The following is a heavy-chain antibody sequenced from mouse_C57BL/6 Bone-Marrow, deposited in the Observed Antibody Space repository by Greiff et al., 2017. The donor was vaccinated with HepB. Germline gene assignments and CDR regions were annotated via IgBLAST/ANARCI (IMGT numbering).Heavy chain of an antibody. D-gene: IGHD3-2*02. V-gene: IGHV14-4*01. CDR2: IDPENGDT. CDR1: GFNIKDDY. Sequence: EVQLQQSGAELVRPGASVKLSCTASGFNIKDDYMHWVKQRPEQGLEWIGWIDPENGDTEYASKFQGKATITADTSSNTAYLQLSSLTSEDTAVYYCTTTAQDYAMDYWGQGTSVTASS. CDR3: TTTAQDYAMDY. J-gene: IGHJ4*01.